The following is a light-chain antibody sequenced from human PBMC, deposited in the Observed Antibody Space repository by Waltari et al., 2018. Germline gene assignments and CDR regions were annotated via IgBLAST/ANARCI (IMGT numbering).Light chain of an antibody. V-gene: IGKV3-20*01. CDR1: QSISQY. J-gene: IGKJ1*01. CDR3: QHYESLPVT. Sequence: EIVLTQSPGTLSLSPGARATLSCRASQSISQYLAWYQQKPGQAPRLLIYHASSRAAGIPDRFSGSGSGTDFSLTISRLEPEDFAVYYCQHYESLPVTFGQGTKVEIK. CDR2: HAS.